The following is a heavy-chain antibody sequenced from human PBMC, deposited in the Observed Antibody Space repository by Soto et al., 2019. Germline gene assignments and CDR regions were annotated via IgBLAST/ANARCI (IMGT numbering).Heavy chain of an antibody. Sequence: GGSLRLSCAASGFTFSSYSMNWVRQAPGKGLEWVSYISSSSSTIYYADSVKGRFTISRDNAKNSLYLQMNSLRAEDTAVYYCAREGARVAAPYYYGMDVWGQGTTVTVSS. CDR2: ISSSSSTI. V-gene: IGHV3-48*04. CDR3: AREGARVAAPYYYGMDV. D-gene: IGHD2-15*01. CDR1: GFTFSSYS. J-gene: IGHJ6*02.